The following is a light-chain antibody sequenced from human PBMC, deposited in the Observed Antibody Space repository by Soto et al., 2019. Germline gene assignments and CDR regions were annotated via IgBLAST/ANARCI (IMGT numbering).Light chain of an antibody. CDR2: EVN. J-gene: IGLJ2*01. CDR1: SSDVGGYNY. Sequence: QSVLTQPPSASGSPGQSVAISCTGTSSDVGGYNYVSWYQQHPGKAPKLMIYEVNKRPSGVPDRFSGSKSGNTASLTVSGLQAEDEADYYCQVYDRSADQVIFGGGTKLTVL. V-gene: IGLV2-8*01. CDR3: QVYDRSADQVI.